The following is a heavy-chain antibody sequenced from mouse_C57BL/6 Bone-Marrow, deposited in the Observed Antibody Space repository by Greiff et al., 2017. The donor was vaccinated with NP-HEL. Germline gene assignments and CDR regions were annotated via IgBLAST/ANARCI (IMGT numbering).Heavy chain of an antibody. D-gene: IGHD1-1*01. Sequence: VQLQQPGAELVKPGASVKLSCKASGYTFTSYWMQWVKQRPGQGLEWIGEIDPSDSYTNYNQKFKGKATLTVDKSSSTAYMQLSSLTSEDSAVYYCSRYYYGSPYWYFDVWGTGTTVTVSS. CDR3: SRYYYGSPYWYFDV. J-gene: IGHJ1*03. CDR2: IDPSDSYT. V-gene: IGHV1-50*01. CDR1: GYTFTSYW.